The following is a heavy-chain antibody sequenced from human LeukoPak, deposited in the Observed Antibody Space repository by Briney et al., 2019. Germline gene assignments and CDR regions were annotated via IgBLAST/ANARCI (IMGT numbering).Heavy chain of an antibody. D-gene: IGHD4-17*01. CDR3: ARAGFVADYGEEYGMDV. CDR1: GGSLSSSSYY. J-gene: IGHJ6*02. V-gene: IGHV4-39*07. CDR2: IYYSVST. Sequence: PSETLSLTCTVSGGSLSSSSYYWGWIRQPPGKGLEWIGSIYYSVSTYYNPSLKSRVTISVDTSKNQFSLKLSSVTAADTAVYYRARAGFVADYGEEYGMDVWGQGTTVTVSS.